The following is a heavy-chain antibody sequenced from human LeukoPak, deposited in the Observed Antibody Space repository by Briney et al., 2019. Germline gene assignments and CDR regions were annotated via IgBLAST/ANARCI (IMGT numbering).Heavy chain of an antibody. CDR1: GFTLSTYW. CDR2: ISNDGSAT. CDR3: ARGGLDHAFDL. V-gene: IGHV3-74*01. D-gene: IGHD3/OR15-3a*01. J-gene: IGHJ3*01. Sequence: SGGSLRLSCAASGFTLSTYWMYWVRQGPGKGLEYVSRISNDGSATTYADSVKGRFSISRDNAKSTVYLQMNSLRPEDTAMFYCARGGLDHAFDLWVKGQWSPSLQ.